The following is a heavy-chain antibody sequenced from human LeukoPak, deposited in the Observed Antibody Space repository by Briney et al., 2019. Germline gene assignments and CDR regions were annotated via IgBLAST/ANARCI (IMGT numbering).Heavy chain of an antibody. V-gene: IGHV3-15*01. CDR2: IKSKTDGGTT. CDR3: TTYDYGEYFDY. D-gene: IGHD5-12*01. Sequence: GGSLRLFCAASGFTFSNAWMSWVRQAPGKGLEWVGRIKSKTDGGTTDYAAPVKGRFTISRDDSKNTLFLQMNSLKTEDTAVYYCTTYDYGEYFDYWGQGTLVTVSS. CDR1: GFTFSNAW. J-gene: IGHJ4*02.